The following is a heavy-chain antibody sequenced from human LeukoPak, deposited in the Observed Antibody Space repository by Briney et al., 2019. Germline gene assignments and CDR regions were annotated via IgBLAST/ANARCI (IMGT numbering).Heavy chain of an antibody. CDR1: GYTFTGYY. CDR2: INPNSGGT. CDR3: ARDLPIAILPAGTNTSPHY. Sequence: ASVKVSCKASGYTFTGYYMNWVRQAPGQGLEWMGWINPNSGGTNYAQKFQGRVTMTRDTSINTAYMELSSLRSDDTAVYYCARDLPIAILPAGTNTSPHYWGQGTLVTVSS. D-gene: IGHD2-2*01. V-gene: IGHV1-2*02. J-gene: IGHJ4*02.